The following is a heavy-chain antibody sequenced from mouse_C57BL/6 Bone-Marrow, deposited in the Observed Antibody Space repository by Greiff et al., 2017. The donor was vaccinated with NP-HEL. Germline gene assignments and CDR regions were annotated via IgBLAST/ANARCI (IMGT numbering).Heavy chain of an antibody. CDR2: ITHSGET. J-gene: IGHJ2*01. D-gene: IGHD3-2*02. CDR3: AGDSSGYGDFDY. Sequence: HLVESGPGLVKPSQSLFLTCSITGFPFTSGYYWFWIRQSPGKPLEWMGYITHSGETFYNPSLQSPISMTSETSKNQCFLQLNSMTTEDTAMYYCAGDSSGYGDFDYWGQGTTLTVSS. V-gene: IGHV12-3*01. CDR1: GFPFTSGYY.